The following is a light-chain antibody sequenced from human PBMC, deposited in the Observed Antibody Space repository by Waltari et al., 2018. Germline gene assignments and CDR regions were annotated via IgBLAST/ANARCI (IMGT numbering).Light chain of an antibody. CDR1: SSDVDGFSF. Sequence: QSALTQPASLSGSPGQSIPISCPGTSSDVDGFSFLSWYQQYPGKAPKPIIYDVANRPSGVSHRFAGSRSGNTASLTISGLQAEDEADYYCSSYTSVNTRFGGGTKLTVL. J-gene: IGLJ2*01. V-gene: IGLV2-14*03. CDR2: DVA. CDR3: SSYTSVNTR.